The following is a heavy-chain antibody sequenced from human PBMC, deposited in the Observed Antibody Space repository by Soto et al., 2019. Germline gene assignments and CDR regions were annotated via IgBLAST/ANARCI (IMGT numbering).Heavy chain of an antibody. V-gene: IGHV3-21*01. D-gene: IGHD5-18*01. CDR1: GFTFSSYS. CDR2: ISSSSSYI. CDR3: ARDQSSRRGYSYGYPALWTAPTPGY. J-gene: IGHJ4*02. Sequence: EVQLVESGGGLVKPGGSLRLSCAASGFTFSSYSMNWVRQAPGKGLEWVSSISSSSSYIYYADSVKGRFTISRDNAKNSLYLQMNSLRAEDTAVYYCARDQSSRRGYSYGYPALWTAPTPGYWGQGTLVTVSS.